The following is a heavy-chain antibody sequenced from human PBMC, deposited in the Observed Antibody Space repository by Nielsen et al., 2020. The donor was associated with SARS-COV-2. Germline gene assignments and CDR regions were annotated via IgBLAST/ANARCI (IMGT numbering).Heavy chain of an antibody. CDR2: ISSSSGTI. CDR3: ARDWSRAFDV. V-gene: IGHV3-48*01. Sequence: GGSLRLSCAASGFTFTDYIMNWVRQAPGKGLEWISYISSSSGTIYYADSVKGRFTISRDNAKDSLYLQMNSLRVEDTAVYYCARDWSRAFDVWGQGTMVTVSS. CDR1: GFTFTDYI. J-gene: IGHJ3*01.